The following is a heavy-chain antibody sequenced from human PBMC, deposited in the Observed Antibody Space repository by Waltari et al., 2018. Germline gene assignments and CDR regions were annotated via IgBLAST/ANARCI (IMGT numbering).Heavy chain of an antibody. CDR1: GFTFSSYA. Sequence: EVQLLESGGGLVQPGGSLRLSCVVSGFTFSSYAMNWVRQAPGKGREWVADIRATGGSTNYPDSVKGRFTISRDSSKNTLSLQMNRLRAEDTAVYYCARKHYIGSGSATYYFGMDVWGQGTTVTVSS. J-gene: IGHJ6*02. CDR2: IRATGGST. D-gene: IGHD3-10*01. V-gene: IGHV3-23*01. CDR3: ARKHYIGSGSATYYFGMDV.